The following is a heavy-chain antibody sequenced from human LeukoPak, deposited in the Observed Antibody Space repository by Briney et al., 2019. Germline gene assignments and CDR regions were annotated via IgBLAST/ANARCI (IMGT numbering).Heavy chain of an antibody. J-gene: IGHJ4*02. CDR1: GGSFSGYY. V-gene: IGHV4-34*01. CDR3: ARVGHLAVFTYFDY. CDR2: INHSGST. D-gene: IGHD2-21*01. Sequence: SETLSLTCAVYGGSFSGYYWSWIRQPPGKGLEWIGEINHSGSTNYNPSLKSRVTISVDTSKNQFSLKLSSVTAADTAVYYCARVGHLAVFTYFDYWGQGTLVTVSS.